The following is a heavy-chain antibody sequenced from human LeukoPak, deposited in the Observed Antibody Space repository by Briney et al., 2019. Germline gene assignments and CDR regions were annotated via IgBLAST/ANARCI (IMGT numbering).Heavy chain of an antibody. Sequence: PGGSLRLSCAASGFTFSSYAMSWVRQAPGKGLECISGFSGSGGSTYYADSVKGRFTISRDNSKNTLYLQMHSLRAEDTAVYYCAKESLRVVPSATFDYWGQGTPVTVSS. D-gene: IGHD2-2*01. J-gene: IGHJ4*02. CDR2: FSGSGGST. CDR1: GFTFSSYA. CDR3: AKESLRVVPSATFDY. V-gene: IGHV3-23*01.